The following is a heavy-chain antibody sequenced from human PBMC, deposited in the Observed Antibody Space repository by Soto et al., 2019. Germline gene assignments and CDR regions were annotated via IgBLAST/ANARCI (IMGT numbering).Heavy chain of an antibody. D-gene: IGHD3-22*01. CDR1: GGSISSSSYY. CDR3: ARQIDDSSGYYYAY. Sequence: QMQLQESGPGLVKPSATLSLTCTVSGGSISSSSYYWGWIRQPPGQGLEWLGTIYSLGNTYYNPSLKSRVTISVDKSKSQLFLKLSSVTAPDTAVYYCARQIDDSSGYYYAYWGQGTLVTVSS. CDR2: IYSLGNT. J-gene: IGHJ4*02. V-gene: IGHV4-39*01.